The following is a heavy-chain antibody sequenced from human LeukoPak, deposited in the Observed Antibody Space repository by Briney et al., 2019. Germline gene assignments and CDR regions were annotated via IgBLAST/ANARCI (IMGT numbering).Heavy chain of an antibody. CDR1: GFTFSKNA. CDR3: ARVLIGYYPIDH. CDR2: ISGDGRSP. V-gene: IGHV3-23*01. D-gene: IGHD3-9*01. Sequence: GGSLRLSCVASGFTFSKNALTWVRQTPGKGLECVSAISGDGRSPYYADSVKGRFTISRDDSKNTVYLQMNSLRAEDTAVYYCARVLIGYYPIDHWGQGTLVTVSS. J-gene: IGHJ4*02.